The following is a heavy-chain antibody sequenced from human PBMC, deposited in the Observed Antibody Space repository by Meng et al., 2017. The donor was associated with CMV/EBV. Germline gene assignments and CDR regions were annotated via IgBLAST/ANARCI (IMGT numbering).Heavy chain of an antibody. J-gene: IGHJ4*02. D-gene: IGHD1-20*01. CDR2: IRYDGSNR. V-gene: IGHV3-30*02. Sequence: GGSLRLSCAASRVTFSRYGMHWVRQAPGKGLEWVAFIRYDGSNRNYGDSVKGRFTISRDNSKHTLYLQRNSQRAEDTAVYYCANDVNNWTFVVTDGFDHWGQGTLVTVSS. CDR3: ANDVNNWTFVVTDGFDH. CDR1: RVTFSRYG.